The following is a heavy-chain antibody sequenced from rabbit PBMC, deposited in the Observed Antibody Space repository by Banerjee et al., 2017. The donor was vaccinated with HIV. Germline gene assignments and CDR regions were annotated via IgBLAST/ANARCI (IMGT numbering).Heavy chain of an antibody. Sequence: LEESGGGLVQPGASLTLTCTASGSDISNYYMCWARQAPGKGLEWIACRRHGIYYANWAKVLFTSSKSPSLNTVTLQMTSLAAADTATYFCARRLDHAGYGYGNLWGQGTLVTVS. CDR3: ARRLDHAGYGYGNL. V-gene: IGHV1S47*01. CDR2: RRHGI. J-gene: IGHJ4*01. CDR1: GSDISNYY. D-gene: IGHD6-1*01.